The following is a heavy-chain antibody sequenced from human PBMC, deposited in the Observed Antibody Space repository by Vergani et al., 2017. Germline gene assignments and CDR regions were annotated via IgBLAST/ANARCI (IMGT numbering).Heavy chain of an antibody. CDR1: GDSMNTYY. CDR3: ARGALWWLRQIDS. J-gene: IGHJ4*02. V-gene: IGHV4-59*01. CDR2: IYDSGDT. Sequence: QVQLQESGPGLVKPSETLSLTCSVSGDSMNTYYWTWIRQPPGKGLEWIGYIYDSGDTKYNPSLKSRVTMSPDTSKNQFSLNLYSVTAADTAVYYCARGALWWLRQIDSWGQGTLVTVSS. D-gene: IGHD2-21*01.